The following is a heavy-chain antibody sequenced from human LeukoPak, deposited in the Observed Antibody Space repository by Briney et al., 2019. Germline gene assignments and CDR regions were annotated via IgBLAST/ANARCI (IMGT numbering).Heavy chain of an antibody. J-gene: IGHJ4*02. Sequence: GGSLRLSCAASGFTFSSYGMHWVRQAPGKGLEWVAFIRYDGSNKYYADSVKGRFTISRDNSKNTLYLQMNSLRAEDTAVYYCAKDHAKGVVVPAAMGGWGQGTPVTVSS. CDR3: AKDHAKGVVVPAAMGG. CDR1: GFTFSSYG. D-gene: IGHD2-2*01. V-gene: IGHV3-30*02. CDR2: IRYDGSNK.